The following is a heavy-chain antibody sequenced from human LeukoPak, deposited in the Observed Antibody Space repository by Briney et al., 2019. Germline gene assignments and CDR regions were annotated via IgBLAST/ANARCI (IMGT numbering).Heavy chain of an antibody. CDR2: IIPIFGTA. CDR3: ASKGIAVAGTYYYYGMDV. D-gene: IGHD6-19*01. CDR1: GGTFSSYA. Sequence: EASVKVSCKAPGGTFSSYAISWVRQAPGQGLEWMGGIIPIFGTANYAQKFQGRVTITADKSTSTAYMELSSLRSEDTAVYYCASKGIAVAGTYYYYGMDVWGKGTTVTVSS. J-gene: IGHJ6*04. V-gene: IGHV1-69*06.